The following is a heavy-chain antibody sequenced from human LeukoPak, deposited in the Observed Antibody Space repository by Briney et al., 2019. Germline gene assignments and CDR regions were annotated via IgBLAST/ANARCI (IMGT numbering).Heavy chain of an antibody. V-gene: IGHV3-23*01. J-gene: IGHJ6*02. Sequence: GGSLRLFCAASGYTFSSYSMRWVRQASGKGLEWVSAISGSGGSTYYADSVKGRFTISRDISKNTLYLEMHSLRSEDTAVYYCAKCGVIPAAKYYYYYYGMDVGGQGTTVTVSS. CDR1: GYTFSSYS. D-gene: IGHD2-2*01. CDR3: AKCGVIPAAKYYYYYYGMDV. CDR2: ISGSGGST.